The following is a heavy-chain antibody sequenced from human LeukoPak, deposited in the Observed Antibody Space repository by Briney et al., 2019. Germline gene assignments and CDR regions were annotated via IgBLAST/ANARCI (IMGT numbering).Heavy chain of an antibody. CDR3: ARDPGGPDAFDI. Sequence: GGSLRLSCAASGFTFSSYSMNWVRQAPGKGLEWASSISSSSSYIYYADSVKGRFTISRDNAKNSLYLQMNSLRAEDTAVYYCARDPGGPDAFDIWGQGTMVTVSS. CDR2: ISSSSSYI. D-gene: IGHD2-15*01. CDR1: GFTFSSYS. J-gene: IGHJ3*02. V-gene: IGHV3-21*01.